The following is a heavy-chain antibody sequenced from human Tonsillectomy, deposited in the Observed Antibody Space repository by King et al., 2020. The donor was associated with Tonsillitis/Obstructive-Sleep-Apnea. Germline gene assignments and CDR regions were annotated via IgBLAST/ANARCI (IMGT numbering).Heavy chain of an antibody. CDR1: GFTFSSYA. CDR3: AKGSSYDFWSGTLDY. CDR2: ISGSGGST. D-gene: IGHD3-3*01. V-gene: IGHV3-23*04. J-gene: IGHJ4*02. Sequence: VQLVESGGGLVQPGGSLRLSCAASGFTFSSYAMNWVRQAPGKGLEWVSPISGSGGSTYYADSVKGRFTISRDNSKNTVYLQMNSLRAEDTAVYYCAKGSSYDFWSGTLDYWGQGTLVTVSS.